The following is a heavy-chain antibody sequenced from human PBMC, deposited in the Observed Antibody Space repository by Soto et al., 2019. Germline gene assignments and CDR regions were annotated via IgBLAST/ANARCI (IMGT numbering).Heavy chain of an antibody. V-gene: IGHV2-5*02. CDR1: GFSLSTSGVG. CDR2: IYWDDEK. D-gene: IGHD4-17*01. Sequence: QITLKESGPTLVKPTQTLTLTCTFSGFSLSTSGVGVGWIRQPPGKALEWLAIIYWDDEKRYSPSLKSRLTISKDTSKNQVVLTMTNMDPVDTATYYCAPRLTVTTPFDYWGQGTLVTVSS. J-gene: IGHJ4*02. CDR3: APRLTVTTPFDY.